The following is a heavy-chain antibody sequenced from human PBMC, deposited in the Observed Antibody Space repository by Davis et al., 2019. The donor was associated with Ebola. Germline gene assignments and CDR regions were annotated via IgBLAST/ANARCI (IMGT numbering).Heavy chain of an antibody. CDR1: GFTFSSYA. CDR2: ISGSGGST. Sequence: GGSLRLSCAASGFTFSSYAMSWVRQAPGKGLEWVSAISGSGGSTYYADSVKGRFTISRDNSKTTLYLQMNSLRAEDTAVYYCAKDGSSARYYYHGMDVWGQGTTVTVSS. CDR3: AKDGSSARYYYHGMDV. D-gene: IGHD6-6*01. J-gene: IGHJ6*02. V-gene: IGHV3-23*01.